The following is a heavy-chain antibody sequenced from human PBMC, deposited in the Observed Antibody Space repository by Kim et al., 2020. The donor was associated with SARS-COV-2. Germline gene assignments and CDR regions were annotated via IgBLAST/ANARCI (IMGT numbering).Heavy chain of an antibody. J-gene: IGHJ3*02. Sequence: SGGSKSYAASGKGRFTISRDNSKNTLYLQMNSLRAEDTAVYYCAKGAFDIWGQGTMVTVSS. CDR3: AKGAFDI. CDR2: SGGSK. V-gene: IGHV3-23*01.